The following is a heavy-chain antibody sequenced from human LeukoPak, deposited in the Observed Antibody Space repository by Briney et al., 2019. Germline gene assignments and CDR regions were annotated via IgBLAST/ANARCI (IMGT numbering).Heavy chain of an antibody. CDR2: ISGSGGST. J-gene: IGHJ6*02. D-gene: IGHD3-9*01. Sequence: HPGGSLRLSCAASGFTFSSYAMSWVRQAPGKGLEWVSAISGSGGSTYYADSVKGRFTISRDNSKNTLYLQMNSLRAEDTAVYYCAKYGWGRYFDWLLESHGMDVWGQGTTVTVSS. CDR1: GFTFSSYA. V-gene: IGHV3-23*01. CDR3: AKYGWGRYFDWLLESHGMDV.